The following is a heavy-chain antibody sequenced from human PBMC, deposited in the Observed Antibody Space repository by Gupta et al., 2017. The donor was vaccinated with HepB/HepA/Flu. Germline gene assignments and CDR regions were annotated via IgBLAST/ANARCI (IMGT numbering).Heavy chain of an antibody. CDR2: IYYSGST. D-gene: IGHD2-2*01. J-gene: IGHJ6*02. Sequence: QVQLRESGPGLVKPSETLSLTCTVSGGSMSSYYWSWMRQPPGKELEWIGYIYYSGSTNYNPSLKSRVTISVDTSKNQFSLKLSSVTAADTAVYYCARAPYADYGMDVWGQGTTVTVSS. CDR3: ARAPYADYGMDV. V-gene: IGHV4-59*01. CDR1: GGSMSSYY.